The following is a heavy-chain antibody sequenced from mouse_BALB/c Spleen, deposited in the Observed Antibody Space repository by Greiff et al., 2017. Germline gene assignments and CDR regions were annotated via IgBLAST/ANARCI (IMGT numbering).Heavy chain of an antibody. CDR1: GYTFSSYW. Sequence: QVQLQQSGAELMKPGASVKISCKATGYTFSSYWIEWVKQSPGHGLEWIGEILPGSGRTNYHEKFKGKATFTADTSSNTAYMQLSRLTSEDSAVYYCAERGAWFAYWGQGTLVTVSA. CDR2: ILPGSGRT. CDR3: AERGAWFAY. V-gene: IGHV1-9*01. J-gene: IGHJ3*01.